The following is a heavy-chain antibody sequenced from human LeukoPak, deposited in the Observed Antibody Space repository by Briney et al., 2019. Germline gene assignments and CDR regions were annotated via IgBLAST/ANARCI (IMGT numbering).Heavy chain of an antibody. CDR3: ASNGRSNWNYDPGGYYMDV. J-gene: IGHJ6*03. Sequence: GASVKVSCKASGYTFTSYGISWVRQAPGQGLEWMGWISAYNGNTNYAQKLQGRVTMTTDESTSTAYMELSSLRSEDTAVYYCASNGRSNWNYDPGGYYMDVWGKGTTVTVSS. D-gene: IGHD1-7*01. V-gene: IGHV1-18*01. CDR2: ISAYNGNT. CDR1: GYTFTSYG.